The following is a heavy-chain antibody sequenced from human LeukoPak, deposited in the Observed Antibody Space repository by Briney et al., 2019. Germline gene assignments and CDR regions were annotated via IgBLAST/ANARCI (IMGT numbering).Heavy chain of an antibody. D-gene: IGHD1-26*01. Sequence: PGGSLRLSCAGSGFSLSAYWMSWVRQAPGKGLEWVANIKQDGSETYYVDSVKGRFTISRDNAKNSLYLQMNSLRAEDTAVYYCARSLSGRYFRADWGQGTLVTVSS. J-gene: IGHJ4*02. CDR2: IKQDGSET. CDR1: GFSLSAYW. CDR3: ARSLSGRYFRAD. V-gene: IGHV3-7*01.